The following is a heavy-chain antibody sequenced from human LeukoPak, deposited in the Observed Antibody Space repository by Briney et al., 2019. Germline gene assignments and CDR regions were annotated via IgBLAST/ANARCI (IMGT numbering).Heavy chain of an antibody. CDR2: IIPIFGTA. J-gene: IGHJ4*02. Sequence: ASVKVSCKASGGTFSSYAISWVRQAPGQGLEWMGGIIPIFGTANYAQKFQGRVTITTDESTSTAYMELSSLRSEDTAVYYCARAPRKYDTLTGYYDFDYWGQGTLVTVSS. D-gene: IGHD3-9*01. V-gene: IGHV1-69*05. CDR3: ARAPRKYDTLTGYYDFDY. CDR1: GGTFSSYA.